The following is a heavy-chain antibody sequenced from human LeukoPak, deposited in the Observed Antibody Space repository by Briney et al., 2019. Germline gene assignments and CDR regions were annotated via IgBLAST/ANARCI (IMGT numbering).Heavy chain of an antibody. Sequence: EASETLSLTCAVYGGSFSGYYWSWNRQPPGKGLEWIGEINHSGSTNYNPSLKSRVTISVDTSKNQFSLKLSSVTAADTAVYYCARARDYGDYTFGYWGQGTLVTVSS. V-gene: IGHV4-34*01. D-gene: IGHD4-17*01. CDR2: INHSGST. CDR3: ARARDYGDYTFGY. CDR1: GGSFSGYY. J-gene: IGHJ4*02.